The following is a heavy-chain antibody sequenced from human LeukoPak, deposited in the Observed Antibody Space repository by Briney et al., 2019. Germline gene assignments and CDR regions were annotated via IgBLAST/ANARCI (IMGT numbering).Heavy chain of an antibody. D-gene: IGHD2-15*01. J-gene: IGHJ4*02. Sequence: GGSLRLSCAASGFTFDDYAMHWVRQAPGKGLEWVSFIYSGGKTHSSDSVKGRFTISRDNSKNTLYLQMSSLRAEDTAIYYCARRAGEYSHPYDYWGQGTLATVSS. V-gene: IGHV3-53*01. CDR2: IYSGGKT. CDR1: GFTFDDYA. CDR3: ARRAGEYSHPYDY.